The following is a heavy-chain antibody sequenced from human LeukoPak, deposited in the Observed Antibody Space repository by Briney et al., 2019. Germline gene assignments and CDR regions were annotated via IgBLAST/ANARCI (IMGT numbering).Heavy chain of an antibody. D-gene: IGHD3-10*01. J-gene: IGHJ4*02. V-gene: IGHV3-20*04. Sequence: GGSLRLSCAASGFTFDDYGMSWVRQAPGKGLEWVSGINWNGGSTGYADSVKGRFTISRDNAKNSLYLQMNNLRAEDTAVYYCAKTRGSGPFDYWGQGTLVTVSS. CDR3: AKTRGSGPFDY. CDR1: GFTFDDYG. CDR2: INWNGGST.